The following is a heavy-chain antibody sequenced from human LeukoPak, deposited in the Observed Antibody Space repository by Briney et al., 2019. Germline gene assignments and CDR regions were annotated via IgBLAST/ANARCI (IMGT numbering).Heavy chain of an antibody. Sequence: ASVKVSCKASGYTFSSYAMNWVRQAPGQGLEWMGWINTNTGNPTYAQGFTGRFVFSLDTSVSTAYLQDNSLKAEDTAVYYCARSYYYDSSGYGDYFDYWGQGTLVTVSS. D-gene: IGHD3-22*01. CDR3: ARSYYYDSSGYGDYFDY. CDR1: GYTFSSYA. J-gene: IGHJ4*02. CDR2: INTNTGNP. V-gene: IGHV7-4-1*02.